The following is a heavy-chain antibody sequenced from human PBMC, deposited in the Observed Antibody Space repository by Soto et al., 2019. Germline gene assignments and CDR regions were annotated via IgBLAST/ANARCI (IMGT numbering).Heavy chain of an antibody. Sequence: QVHLGQSGAEVKKPGASVKVSCKGSGYTFTSYGITWVRQAPGQGLGWMGWISAHNGNTDYAQKLQGRVTVTRDTATSTAYMELRSLRSDDTAVYYCARGRYGDYWGQGALVTVSS. CDR1: GYTFTSYG. CDR3: ARGRYGDY. J-gene: IGHJ4*02. CDR2: ISAHNGNT. D-gene: IGHD1-1*01. V-gene: IGHV1-18*01.